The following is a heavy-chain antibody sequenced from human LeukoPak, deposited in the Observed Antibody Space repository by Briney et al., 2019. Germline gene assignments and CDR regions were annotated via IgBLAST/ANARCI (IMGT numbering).Heavy chain of an antibody. CDR1: GFTFSSYW. J-gene: IGHJ3*01. CDR3: ARGPQALTSLYAFDV. Sequence: PGGSLRHSCAASGFTFSSYWMHWVRQAPGKGLVWVSRMNSDGSSTTYADSVKGRFTISRDNAKNTLYLQMNSLRAEDTAVYYCARGPQALTSLYAFDVWGQGTMVTVSS. CDR2: MNSDGSST. V-gene: IGHV3-74*01.